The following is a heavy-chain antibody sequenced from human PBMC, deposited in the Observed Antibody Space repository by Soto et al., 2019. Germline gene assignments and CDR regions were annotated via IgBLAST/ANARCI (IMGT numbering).Heavy chain of an antibody. V-gene: IGHV3-21*01. CDR1: GFPFSSYS. Sequence: GGSLRLSCAASGFPFSSYSMNWVRQAPGKGLEWVSSISSSSSYIYYADSVKGRFTISRDNAKNSLYLQMNSLRAEDTTVYYCARDVAVAGIDYFYGMDVWGQGTTVTVSS. CDR2: ISSSSSYI. CDR3: ARDVAVAGIDYFYGMDV. D-gene: IGHD6-19*01. J-gene: IGHJ6*02.